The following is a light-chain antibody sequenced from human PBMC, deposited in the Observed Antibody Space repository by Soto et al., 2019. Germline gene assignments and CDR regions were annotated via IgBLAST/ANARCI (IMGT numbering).Light chain of an antibody. Sequence: QSALTQPASVSGSPRQSITISCTGTSSDVGGYNYVSWYQQNPGKAPKLMIYEVSNRPSGVSNRFSGSKSGNMASLTISGLQAEDEADYYCSSYTINRTYVFGTGTKV. CDR2: EVS. CDR1: SSDVGGYNY. V-gene: IGLV2-14*01. J-gene: IGLJ1*01. CDR3: SSYTINRTYV.